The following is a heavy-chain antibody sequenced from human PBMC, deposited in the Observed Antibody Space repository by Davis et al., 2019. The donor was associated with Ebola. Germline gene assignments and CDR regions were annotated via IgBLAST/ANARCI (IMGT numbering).Heavy chain of an antibody. J-gene: IGHJ6*03. CDR3: ARGSRDGADFWSTPHPYYYYYMDV. CDR1: GDSVSSGSHY. V-gene: IGHV4-61*01. D-gene: IGHD3-3*01. Sequence: PSETLSLTCSVSGDSVSSGSHYWTWIRQPPGKGLDWIGHMSYSGGSQYHQSLRSRVTISVDTSKNQVSLKLNSLTAADTAVYYCARGSRDGADFWSTPHPYYYYYMDVWGKGTTVTVSS. CDR2: MSYSGGS.